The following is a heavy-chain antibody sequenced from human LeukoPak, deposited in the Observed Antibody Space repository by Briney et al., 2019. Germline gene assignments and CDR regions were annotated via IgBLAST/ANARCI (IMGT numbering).Heavy chain of an antibody. Sequence: ASVKVSCKASGHTFTSYDINWVRQATGQGLEWMGWMNPNSGNTGYAQKFQGRVTMTRNTSISTAYMELSSLRSEDTAVYYCAIKLGRLGGYFDYWGQGTLVTVSS. CDR1: GHTFTSYD. CDR3: AIKLGRLGGYFDY. CDR2: MNPNSGNT. V-gene: IGHV1-8*01. J-gene: IGHJ4*02. D-gene: IGHD3-16*01.